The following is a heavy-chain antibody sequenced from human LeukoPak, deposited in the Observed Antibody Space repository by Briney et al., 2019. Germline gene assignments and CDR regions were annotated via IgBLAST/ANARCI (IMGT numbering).Heavy chain of an antibody. J-gene: IGHJ1*01. Sequence: GGSLRLSCAASGCTFSTYWMHWVRQAPGEGLVWVSRIKSDGSTNYADSVKGRFTISRDNAKNTLSLQMNSLRPEDTGVYYCARAPSEIGGYYPEYFRHWGQGTLVTVSS. D-gene: IGHD3-22*01. CDR1: GCTFSTYW. CDR3: ARAPSEIGGYYPEYFRH. V-gene: IGHV3-74*01. CDR2: IKSDGST.